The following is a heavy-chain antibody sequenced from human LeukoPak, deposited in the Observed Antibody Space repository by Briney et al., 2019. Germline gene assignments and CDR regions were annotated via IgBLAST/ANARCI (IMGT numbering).Heavy chain of an antibody. Sequence: ASVKVSCKASGYTFTSYGISWVRQAPAQGLEWMGWISAYNGNTNYAQKLQGRVTMTTDTSTSTAYMELRSLRSDDTAVYYCARAGLCSSTSCYRNWFDPWGQGTLVTVSS. CDR2: ISAYNGNT. J-gene: IGHJ5*02. CDR1: GYTFTSYG. CDR3: ARAGLCSSTSCYRNWFDP. D-gene: IGHD2-2*01. V-gene: IGHV1-18*01.